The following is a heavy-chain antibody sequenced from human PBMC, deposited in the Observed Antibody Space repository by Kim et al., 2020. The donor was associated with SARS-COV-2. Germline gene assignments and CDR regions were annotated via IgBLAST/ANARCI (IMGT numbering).Heavy chain of an antibody. J-gene: IGHJ6*02. CDR3: AKDIGSHFWSDPPIGTLYLCGMHV. CDR1: GFTFDDYA. CDR2: ISWNSANI. Sequence: GGSLRLSCAASGFTFDDYAMHWVRQAPGKGLEWVSGISWNSANIGYAESVKGRFTISRDNAKNSLSLQMNSLRAEDTALYYCAKDIGSHFWSDPPIGTLYLCGMHVWGQGTTVPVS. V-gene: IGHV3-9*01. D-gene: IGHD3-3*02.